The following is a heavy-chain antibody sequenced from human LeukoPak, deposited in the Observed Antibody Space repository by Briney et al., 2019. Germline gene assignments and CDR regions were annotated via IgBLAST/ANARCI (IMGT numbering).Heavy chain of an antibody. Sequence: SETLSLTCTVSGGSISSYYWSWIRQPPGKGLEWIGYIYYSGSTYYNPSLKSRVTISVDTSKNQFSLKLSSVTAADTAVYYCARGAKAGYSLEDYWGQGTLVTVSS. D-gene: IGHD6-13*01. CDR3: ARGAKAGYSLEDY. J-gene: IGHJ4*02. V-gene: IGHV4-30-4*08. CDR2: IYYSGST. CDR1: GGSISSYY.